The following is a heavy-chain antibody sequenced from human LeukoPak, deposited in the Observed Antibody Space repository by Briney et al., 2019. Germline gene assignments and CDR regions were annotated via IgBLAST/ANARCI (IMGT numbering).Heavy chain of an antibody. V-gene: IGHV1-18*04. CDR3: ARDVRGYCSGGSCYDAFDI. J-gene: IGHJ3*02. Sequence: EASVKVSCKASGYTFTSFGINWVRQAPGQGLEWMGWISAYNGNTQYARKFQGGVTMTTDTFTSTAYMELRSLRSDDTAVYYCARDVRGYCSGGSCYDAFDIWGQGTMVTVSS. D-gene: IGHD2-15*01. CDR2: ISAYNGNT. CDR1: GYTFTSFG.